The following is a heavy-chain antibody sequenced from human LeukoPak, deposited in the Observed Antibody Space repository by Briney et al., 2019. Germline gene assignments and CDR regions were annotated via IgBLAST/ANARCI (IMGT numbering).Heavy chain of an antibody. CDR1: GGSISSSTYY. CDR3: ARVWYGSATLGWFDP. D-gene: IGHD3-10*01. J-gene: IGHJ5*02. V-gene: IGHV4-39*01. Sequence: PSETLSLTCTVSGGSISSSTYYWGWIRKPPGEGLEWIGTVYYTGSTYYNPSLRSRVTISVDTSKNQLSLKLSSVTAADTAVFYCARVWYGSATLGWFDPWGQGTLVTVSS. CDR2: VYYTGST.